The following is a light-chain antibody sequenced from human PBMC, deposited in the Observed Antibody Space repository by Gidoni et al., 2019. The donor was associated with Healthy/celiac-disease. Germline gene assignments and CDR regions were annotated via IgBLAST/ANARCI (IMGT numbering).Light chain of an antibody. J-gene: IGLJ2*01. Sequence: QSALTQPLPASGPPGQSVTIPCTGTSSDVGGYNYVSWYQQHPGKAPQLMIYEVSKRPSGVPDRFSGSKSGNTASLTVSGLQAEDEADYYCSSYAGSNNLVFGGGTKLTVL. V-gene: IGLV2-8*01. CDR1: SSDVGGYNY. CDR2: EVS. CDR3: SSYAGSNNLV.